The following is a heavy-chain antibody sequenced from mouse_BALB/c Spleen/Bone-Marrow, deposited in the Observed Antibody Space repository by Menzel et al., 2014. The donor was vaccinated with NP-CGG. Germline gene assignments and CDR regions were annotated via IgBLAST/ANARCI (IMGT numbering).Heavy chain of an antibody. CDR1: EYEFPFHD. J-gene: IGHJ3*01. V-gene: IGHV5-2*01. CDR3: ARHGDFFVSSLFAY. CDR2: INSDGGSN. D-gene: IGHD1-1*01. Sequence: VHLVESGGGLVQPGESLKLSCESNEYEFPFHDMSWVRKPQVKRLVLVAAINSDGGSNYYQDTMERRFIIPRDNSKKTLYRQMISQRSEDTAFYYCARHGDFFVSSLFAYWGLWTLVTVSA.